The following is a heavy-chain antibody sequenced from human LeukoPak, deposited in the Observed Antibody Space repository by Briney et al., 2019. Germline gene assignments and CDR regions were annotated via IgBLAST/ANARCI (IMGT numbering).Heavy chain of an antibody. CDR3: ARTILRFTGEFDI. Sequence: SQTLSLTCTVSGGSISSGDYYWSWIRQPPGKGLEWIGCIYYSGSTYYNPSLKSRVTISVDTSKNQSSLKLSSVTAADTAVYYCARTILRFTGEFDIWGQGTMVTVSS. J-gene: IGHJ3*02. CDR1: GGSISSGDYY. D-gene: IGHD1-26*01. V-gene: IGHV4-30-4*01. CDR2: IYYSGST.